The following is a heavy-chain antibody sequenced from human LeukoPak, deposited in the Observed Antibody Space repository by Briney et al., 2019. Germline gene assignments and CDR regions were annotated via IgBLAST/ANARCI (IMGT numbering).Heavy chain of an antibody. V-gene: IGHV4-34*01. CDR1: GEAFSKYY. D-gene: IGHD3-9*01. Sequence: SETLSLTCAVYGEAFSKYYWSWIRQPPGKGPEWIGEINHSGRTNYNPSLKSRLTISVDMSKNQFSLKLGSVSAADTAVYYCATLLYDTLTGYYNDYFDPWGQGTLVTVSS. J-gene: IGHJ5*02. CDR2: INHSGRT. CDR3: ATLLYDTLTGYYNDYFDP.